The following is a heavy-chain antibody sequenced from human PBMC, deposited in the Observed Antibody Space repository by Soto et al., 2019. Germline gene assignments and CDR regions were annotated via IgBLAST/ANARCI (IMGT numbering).Heavy chain of an antibody. J-gene: IGHJ6*02. V-gene: IGHV4-31*03. CDR3: ARGRAAGTTGYGMYV. CDR1: GGSISSGGYY. D-gene: IGHD6-13*01. CDR2: IDYSGST. Sequence: QVQLQESGPGLVKSSQTLSLTCTVSGGSISSGGYYWSWIRQHPGQGLEWIGYIDYSGSTDYNPSLKGRVTITEDTSKNQYPLKQSAVAAADTAVYYCARGRAAGTTGYGMYVWGQGTTVNVSS.